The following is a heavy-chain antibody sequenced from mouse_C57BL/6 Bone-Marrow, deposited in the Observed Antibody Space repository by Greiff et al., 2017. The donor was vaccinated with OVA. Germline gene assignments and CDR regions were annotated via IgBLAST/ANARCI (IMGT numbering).Heavy chain of an antibody. CDR1: GYTFTSYW. CDR2: IDPSDSYT. D-gene: IGHD2-2*01. Sequence: QVQLKQPGAELVKPGASVKLSCKASGYTFTSYWMQWVKQRPGQGLEWIGEIDPSDSYTNYNQKFKGKATLTVDTSSSTAYMQLSSLTSEDSAVYYCAYGYVFAYWGQGTLVTVSA. CDR3: AYGYVFAY. V-gene: IGHV1-50*01. J-gene: IGHJ3*01.